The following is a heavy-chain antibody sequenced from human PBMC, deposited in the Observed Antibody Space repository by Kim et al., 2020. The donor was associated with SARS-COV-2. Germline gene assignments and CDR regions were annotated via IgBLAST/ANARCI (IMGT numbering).Heavy chain of an antibody. CDR1: GFTFTTFQ. V-gene: IGHV3-21*01. CDR2: INGNSGYI. CDR3: ARHYDTSGGSIYGY. Sequence: GGSLRLSCVASGFTFTTFQMHWVRQAPGKGLEWVSTINGNSGYINYADSVKGRFTISRDNAKNSLYLQMNSLRADDTAVYYCARHYDTSGGSIYGYWGQGTLVTVSS. D-gene: IGHD3-22*01. J-gene: IGHJ4*02.